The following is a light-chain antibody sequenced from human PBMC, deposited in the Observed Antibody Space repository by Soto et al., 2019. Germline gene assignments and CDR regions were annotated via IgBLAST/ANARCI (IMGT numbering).Light chain of an antibody. Sequence: DIQMTQSPSSLSASVGDRVTITCRASQGISNSLAWYQQEPGKVPKLLIYDASTLQSGGSSRFSGSGSGTDFTLTISSLQPEDVATYYCQKYDSAPEAFGQGNKVEIK. J-gene: IGKJ1*01. CDR1: QGISNS. CDR2: DAS. CDR3: QKYDSAPEA. V-gene: IGKV1-27*01.